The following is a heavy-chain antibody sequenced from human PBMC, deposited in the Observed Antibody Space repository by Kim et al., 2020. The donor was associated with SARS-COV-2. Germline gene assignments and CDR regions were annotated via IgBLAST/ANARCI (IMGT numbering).Heavy chain of an antibody. V-gene: IGHV1-18*04. CDR2: ISAYNGNT. CDR1: GYTFTSYG. D-gene: IGHD2-2*01. J-gene: IGHJ6*02. Sequence: ASVKVSCKASGYTFTSYGISWVRQAPGQGLEWMGWISAYNGNTNYAQKLQGRVTMTTDTSTSTAYMELRSLRSDDTAVYYCARSPPQGYCSSTSYYFGRGNYYYYGMDVWGQGTTVTVSS. CDR3: ARSPPQGYCSSTSYYFGRGNYYYYGMDV.